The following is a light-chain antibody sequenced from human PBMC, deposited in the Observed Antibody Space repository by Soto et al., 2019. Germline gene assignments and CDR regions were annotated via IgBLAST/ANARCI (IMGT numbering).Light chain of an antibody. CDR3: CSHAGSIFAV. Sequence: QSVLTQPASVSGSPGQSITVSCTGTGSDVGAYNFVSWYQLHPGEAPKVLIYEVSKRPPGVSSHFSGSKSGNTASLTISGLQAEDEADYYCCSHAGSIFAVFGGGTKVTVL. CDR1: GSDVGAYNF. V-gene: IGLV2-23*02. CDR2: EVS. J-gene: IGLJ2*01.